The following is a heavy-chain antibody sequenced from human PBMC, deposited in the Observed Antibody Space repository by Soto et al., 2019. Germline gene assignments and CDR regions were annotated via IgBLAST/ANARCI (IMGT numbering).Heavy chain of an antibody. CDR1: GFTFSDYA. V-gene: IGHV3-23*01. Sequence: EVQLLASGGGLARPGGSLRLSCVASGFTFSDYAMTWVRQAPGKGLEWVATISATGGNIEYTDSLKGRFTISRDNSKNTLYLQLNGLTSDDTAVHYCAKVAGGLGYFDLWGRGTLVTVSS. J-gene: IGHJ2*01. CDR3: AKVAGGLGYFDL. CDR2: ISATGGNI. D-gene: IGHD3-16*01.